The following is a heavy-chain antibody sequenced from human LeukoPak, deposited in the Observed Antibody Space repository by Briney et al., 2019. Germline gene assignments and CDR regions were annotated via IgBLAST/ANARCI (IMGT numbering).Heavy chain of an antibody. CDR2: IYYSGST. V-gene: IGHV4-59*01. CDR1: GGSISSYY. D-gene: IGHD5-24*01. CDR3: ARVAVEMATYFDY. J-gene: IGHJ4*02. Sequence: SETLSLTCTVSGGSISSYYWSWIRQPPGKGLEWIGYIYYSGSTNYSPSLKSRVTISVDTSKNQFSLKLSSVTAADTAVYYCARVAVEMATYFDYWGQGTLVTVSS.